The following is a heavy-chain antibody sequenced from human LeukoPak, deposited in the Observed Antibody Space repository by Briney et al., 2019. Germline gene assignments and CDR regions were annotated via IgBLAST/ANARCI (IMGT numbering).Heavy chain of an antibody. D-gene: IGHD2-2*02. Sequence: GGSLRLPCAASGFTFSSYGMHWLRQAPGKGREWVAFIRYDGSNKYYADSVKGRFTISRDNSKNTLYLQMNSLRAEDTAVYYCATPYCSSTSCYTVYYFDYWGQGTLVTVSS. CDR3: ATPYCSSTSCYTVYYFDY. V-gene: IGHV3-30*02. J-gene: IGHJ4*02. CDR1: GFTFSSYG. CDR2: IRYDGSNK.